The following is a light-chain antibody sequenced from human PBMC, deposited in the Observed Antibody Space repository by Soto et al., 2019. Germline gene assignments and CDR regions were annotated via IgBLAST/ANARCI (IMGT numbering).Light chain of an antibody. J-gene: IGLJ2*01. CDR3: SSYAGRNNLV. CDR1: SSDVGGYNY. V-gene: IGLV2-8*01. CDR2: EVS. Sequence: QSALTQPPSASGSPGQSVTISCTGTSSDVGGYNYVSWYQQNPGKAPKLMIYEVSKRPSGVPDRFSGYKSGNTASLTVSGLQAEDEADYYCSSYAGRNNLVFGGGTKLTVL.